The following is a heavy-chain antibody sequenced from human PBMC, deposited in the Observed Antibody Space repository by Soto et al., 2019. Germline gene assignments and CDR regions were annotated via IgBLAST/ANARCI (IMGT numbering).Heavy chain of an antibody. Sequence: QVQLQESGPGLVKPSATLSLTCAVSGGSISSSNWWSWFRQPPGKGLEWIGEIYHSGSTNYNPSLKSRGTMSVDTSRIQFSPTLRSVAAAGTAVSYCQRVPFDYWGQGTLVTVSS. CDR1: GGSISSSNW. CDR3: QRVPFDY. CDR2: IYHSGST. J-gene: IGHJ4*02. V-gene: IGHV4-4*02.